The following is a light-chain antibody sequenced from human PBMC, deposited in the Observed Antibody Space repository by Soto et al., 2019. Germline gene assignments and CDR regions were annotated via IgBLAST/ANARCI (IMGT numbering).Light chain of an antibody. J-gene: IGLJ1*01. CDR3: SSYTTSSTRV. Sequence: QSVLTQPASVSGSAGQSIAISCTGSSSDVGIYNYVSWYQQHPGKVPKLIIYEVTSRHSGVSIRFSGSKAGNTASLTISGLQPEDEADYYCSSYTTSSTRVFGTGTKVTVL. V-gene: IGLV2-14*01. CDR2: EVT. CDR1: SSDVGIYNY.